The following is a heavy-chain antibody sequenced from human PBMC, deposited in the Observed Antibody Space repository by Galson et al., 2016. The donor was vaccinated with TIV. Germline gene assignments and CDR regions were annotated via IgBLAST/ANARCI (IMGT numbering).Heavy chain of an antibody. CDR3: ARERTPPGPDNDTWFDP. D-gene: IGHD3-22*01. CDR2: VYDDGNA. V-gene: IGHV4-39*07. J-gene: IGHJ5*02. CDR1: GGSMNSDVYY. Sequence: SETLSLTCIVSGGSMNSDVYYWTWIRQPPGKGLEWIGMVYDDGNAYYNPSLKSRVTISVDTSKNQFSLKLTSVTAADTAVYYCARERTPPGPDNDTWFDPWGHGILVAVSS.